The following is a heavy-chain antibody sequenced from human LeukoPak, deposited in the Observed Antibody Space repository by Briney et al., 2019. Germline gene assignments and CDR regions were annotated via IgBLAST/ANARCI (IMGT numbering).Heavy chain of an antibody. D-gene: IGHD2-2*01. J-gene: IGHJ6*03. CDR1: GGSLSDYY. V-gene: IGHV4-59*01. CDR2: IYYSGST. CDR3: ARGDFCSSSNCYLRPMDV. Sequence: PSETMSLTCTVSGGSLSDYYWNWIRQPPGKGLEWIGYIYYSGSTTYNPSRKSRVTMSVDTAKHQFSLKLRSVTAADTAVYYCARGDFCSSSNCYLRPMDVWGKGTTVTVSS.